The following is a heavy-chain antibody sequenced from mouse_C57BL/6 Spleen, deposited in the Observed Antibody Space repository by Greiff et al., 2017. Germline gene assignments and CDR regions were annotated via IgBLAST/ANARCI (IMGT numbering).Heavy chain of an antibody. D-gene: IGHD1-1*01. CDR1: GYTFTTYP. CDR2: FHPYNDDT. CDR3: ATTTVVAGGAMDY. J-gene: IGHJ4*01. V-gene: IGHV1-47*01. Sequence: VQPQQSGAELVKPGASVKMSCKASGYTFTTYPIEWMKQNHGKSLEWIGNFHPYNDDTKYNEKFKGKATLTVEKSSSTVYLELSRLTSDDSAVYYCATTTVVAGGAMDYWGQGTSVTVSS.